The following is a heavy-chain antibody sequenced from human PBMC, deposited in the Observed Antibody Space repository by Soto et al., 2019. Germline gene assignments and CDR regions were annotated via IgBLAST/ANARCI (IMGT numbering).Heavy chain of an antibody. CDR1: GFTFSSYG. CDR2: ISYDGSNK. CDR3: AGQGVRGVIGLFDY. J-gene: IGHJ4*02. Sequence: GGSLRLSCAASGFTFSSYGMHWVRQAPGKGLEWVAVISYDGSNKYYADSVKGRFTISRDNSKNTLYLQMNSLRAEDTAVYYCAGQGVRGVIGLFDYWGQGTLVTVSS. D-gene: IGHD3-10*01. V-gene: IGHV3-30*03.